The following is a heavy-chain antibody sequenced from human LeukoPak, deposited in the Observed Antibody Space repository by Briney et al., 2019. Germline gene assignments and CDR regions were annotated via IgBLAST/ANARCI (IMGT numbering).Heavy chain of an antibody. J-gene: IGHJ4*02. CDR2: IYYSGST. V-gene: IGHV4-39*01. Sequence: SETLSLTCTVSGGSISSSSYYWGWIRQPPGKGLEWIGSIYYSGSTYYNPSLKCRVTISVDTSKNQFSLKLSSVTAADTAVYYCARRARWFGELLGDYFDYWGQGTLVTVSS. CDR3: ARRARWFGELLGDYFDY. CDR1: GGSISSSSYY. D-gene: IGHD3-10*01.